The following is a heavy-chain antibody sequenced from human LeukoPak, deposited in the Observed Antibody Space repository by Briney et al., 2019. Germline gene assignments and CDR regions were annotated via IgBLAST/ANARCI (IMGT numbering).Heavy chain of an antibody. CDR3: ARDVRRYYYDSSGRFDY. CDR2: ISAYNGNT. Sequence: GGSLRLSCAASGFTFSSYGISWVRQAPGQGFEWMGWISAYNGNTNYAQKLQGRVTMTTDTSTSTAYMELRSLRSDDTAVYYCARDVRRYYYDSSGRFDYWGQGTLVTVSS. V-gene: IGHV1-18*01. J-gene: IGHJ4*02. D-gene: IGHD3-22*01. CDR1: GFTFSSYG.